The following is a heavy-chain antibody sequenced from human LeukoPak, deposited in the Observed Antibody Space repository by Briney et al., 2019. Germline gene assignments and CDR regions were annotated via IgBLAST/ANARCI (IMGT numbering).Heavy chain of an antibody. V-gene: IGHV3-74*01. CDR3: IVVVEPPDSDGFDV. Sequence: GGSLRLSCAASGFTFGNSWVHWVRQAPGKGLVWASLINADGSTTSYADSVKGRFTISRDNARNTLSLEMNSLTIEDTAVYYCIVVVEPPDSDGFDVWGQGTMITVSS. D-gene: IGHD1-14*01. J-gene: IGHJ3*01. CDR2: INADGSTT. CDR1: GFTFGNSW.